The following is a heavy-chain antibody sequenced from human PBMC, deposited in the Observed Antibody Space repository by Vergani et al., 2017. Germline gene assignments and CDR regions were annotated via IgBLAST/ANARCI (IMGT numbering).Heavy chain of an antibody. D-gene: IGHD2-21*01. CDR2: VFYGGRT. CDR1: GDSISTSSYA. Sequence: QMQLQESGPGLVKPSETLSLSCTVSGDSISTSSYAWGWIRQPPGKTLEWIGTVFYGGRTSYNPYLKSRVTLSLDTSKKQISLHLTSVTAADTAVYYCARASHCINCYSEGPNGPGYYYMDVWGKGTTVTVSS. V-gene: IGHV4-39*01. J-gene: IGHJ6*03. CDR3: ARASHCINCYSEGPNGPGYYYMDV.